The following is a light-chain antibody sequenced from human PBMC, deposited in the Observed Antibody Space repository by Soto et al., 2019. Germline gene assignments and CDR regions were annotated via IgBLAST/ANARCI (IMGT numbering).Light chain of an antibody. J-gene: IGKJ4*01. CDR1: QSVGTF. Sequence: PGESATLSCRASQSVGTFLAWYQHKPGQAPMLLILDASTRATGVPPRFSGSKSGTDFTLTISRLEPEDFAVYYCQQRRTWPLTFGGGTKVDI. CDR3: QQRRTWPLT. V-gene: IGKV3-11*01. CDR2: DAS.